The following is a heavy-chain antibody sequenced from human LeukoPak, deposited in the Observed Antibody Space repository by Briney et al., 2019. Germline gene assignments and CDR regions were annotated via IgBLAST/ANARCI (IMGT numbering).Heavy chain of an antibody. D-gene: IGHD3-9*01. CDR1: GFTFSDYY. CDR2: ISSSGSTI. J-gene: IGHJ4*02. Sequence: PGGSLRLSCAASGFTFSDYYMSWIRQAPGKGLEWVSYISSSGSTIYYADSVKGRFTISRDNAKNSLYLQMNSLRAEDTAVYYCARVVRLRYFDSGTGTFIDYWGQGTLVTVSS. CDR3: ARVVRLRYFDSGTGTFIDY. V-gene: IGHV3-11*01.